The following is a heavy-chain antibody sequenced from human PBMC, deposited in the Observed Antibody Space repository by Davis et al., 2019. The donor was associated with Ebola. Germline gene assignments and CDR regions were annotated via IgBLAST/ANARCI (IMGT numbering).Heavy chain of an antibody. V-gene: IGHV5-10-1*01. CDR2: IDPSDSYT. CDR1: GYSFTNYW. CDR3: ATQKYYYYGMDV. J-gene: IGHJ6*02. Sequence: GESLKISCEGSGYSFTNYWISWVRQMPGKGLEWMGRIDPSDSYTNYSPSFQGHVTISADKSISTAYLQWSSLKASDTAMYYCATQKYYYYGMDVWGQGTTVTVSS.